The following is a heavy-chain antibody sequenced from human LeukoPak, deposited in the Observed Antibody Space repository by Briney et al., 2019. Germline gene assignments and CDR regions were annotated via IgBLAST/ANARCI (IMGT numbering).Heavy chain of an antibody. V-gene: IGHV3-9*01. J-gene: IGHJ4*02. Sequence: PGRSLRLSCAASGFTFDDYAMHWVRQAPGKGLEWVSGISWRRDSVDYAESVKGRFTISRDNAKNSLYLQMNSLRADDTALYYCAKDWSYGGNSWKYFGSWGQGILVTVSS. D-gene: IGHD4-23*01. CDR2: ISWRRDSV. CDR3: AKDWSYGGNSWKYFGS. CDR1: GFTFDDYA.